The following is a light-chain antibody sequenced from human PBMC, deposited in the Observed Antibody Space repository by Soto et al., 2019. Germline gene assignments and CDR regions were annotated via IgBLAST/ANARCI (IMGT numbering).Light chain of an antibody. CDR1: QGIYNY. CDR3: HIYNSALLT. J-gene: IGKJ5*01. CDR2: AAS. V-gene: IGKV1-27*01. Sequence: DIQMTQSPSSLSATVEDRVTITCRASQGIYNYLAWYQQKPGKAPKLLIYAASTLEAGVPSGFSGSGSGTDFTLTISSLQPEDVATYYCHIYNSALLTFGQGTRLEIK.